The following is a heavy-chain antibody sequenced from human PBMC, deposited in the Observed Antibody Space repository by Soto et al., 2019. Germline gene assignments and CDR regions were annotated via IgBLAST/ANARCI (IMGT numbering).Heavy chain of an antibody. J-gene: IGHJ6*02. CDR3: ARTQPLFCSGGSCYPDYYYYYGMDV. D-gene: IGHD2-15*01. CDR1: GYSFTSYW. Sequence: GESLKISCKGSGYSFTSYWISWVRQMPGKGLEWMGRIDPSDSYTNYSPSFQGHVTISADKSISTAYLQWSSLKASDTAMYYCARTQPLFCSGGSCYPDYYYYYGMDVWGQGTTVTVSS. V-gene: IGHV5-10-1*01. CDR2: IDPSDSYT.